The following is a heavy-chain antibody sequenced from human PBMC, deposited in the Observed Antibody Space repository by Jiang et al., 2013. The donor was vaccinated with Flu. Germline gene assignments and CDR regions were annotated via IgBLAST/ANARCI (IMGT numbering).Heavy chain of an antibody. J-gene: IGHJ6*02. CDR3: ARNPTYYGSGSYYYYYYGMDV. V-gene: IGHV5-51*01. D-gene: IGHD3-10*01. CDR2: IYPGDSDT. CDR1: GYSFTSYW. Sequence: SLKISCKGSGYSFTSYWIGWVRQMPGKGLEWMGIIYPGDSDTRYSPSFQGQVTISADKSISTAYLQWSSLKASDTAMYYCARNPTYYGSGSYYYYYYGMDVWGQGTTVTVSS.